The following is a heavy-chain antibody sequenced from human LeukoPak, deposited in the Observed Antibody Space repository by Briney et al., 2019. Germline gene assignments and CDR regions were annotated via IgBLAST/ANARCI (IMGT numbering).Heavy chain of an antibody. D-gene: IGHD3-10*01. CDR2: MNPNSGNT. J-gene: IGHJ4*02. CDR1: GYTFTSYD. CDR3: ARDLLLWFGELSHFDY. Sequence: ASVKVSCKASGYTFTSYDINWVRQATGQGLEWMGWMNPNSGNTGYAQKFQGRVTMTRNTSISTAYMELSSLRSEDTAVYYCARDLLLWFGELSHFDYWGQGTLVTVSS. V-gene: IGHV1-8*01.